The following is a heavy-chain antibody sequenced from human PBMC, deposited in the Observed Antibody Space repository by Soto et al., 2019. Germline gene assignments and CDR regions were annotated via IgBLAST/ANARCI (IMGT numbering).Heavy chain of an antibody. CDR3: ARHVPNYYGSGISKKLYSYYGMDV. Sequence: SETLSLTCTVSGGSISSYYWSWIRQPPGKGLEWIGYIYYSGSTNYNPSLKSRVTISVDTSKNQFSLKLSSVTAADTAVYYCARHVPNYYGSGISKKLYSYYGMDVWSQGTTVTVSS. J-gene: IGHJ6*02. D-gene: IGHD3-10*01. CDR2: IYYSGST. V-gene: IGHV4-59*08. CDR1: GGSISSYY.